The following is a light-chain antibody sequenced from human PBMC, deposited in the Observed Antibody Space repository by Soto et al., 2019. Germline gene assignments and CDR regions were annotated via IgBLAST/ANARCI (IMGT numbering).Light chain of an antibody. J-gene: IGLJ1*01. V-gene: IGLV2-14*03. CDR1: SSDVGGYEH. CDR3: CSFTVSATYV. CDR2: DVS. Sequence: QSALTQPASVSGSPGQSITISCTGTSSDVGGYEHVSWYQQHPGKAPKVVIYDVSNRPSGISNRFSGSKSGNTASLTISGLQAEDESDYYCCSFTVSATYVFGTGTKLTVL.